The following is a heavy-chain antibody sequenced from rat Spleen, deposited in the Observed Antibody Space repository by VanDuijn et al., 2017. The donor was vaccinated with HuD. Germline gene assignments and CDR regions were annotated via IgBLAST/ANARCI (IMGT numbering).Heavy chain of an antibody. Sequence: EVQLQESGPGLVKPSQSLSLACSATGYSITSSYRWNWIRKFPGNKLEWMGYINSAGSTNYNPSLRSRISITRDTSKNQFFLQVNSVTTEDTATYYCASLYSSYSLYYFDYWGQGVMVTVSS. CDR1: GYSITSSYR. V-gene: IGHV3-3*01. J-gene: IGHJ2*01. CDR2: INSAGST. D-gene: IGHD1-2*01. CDR3: ASLYSSYSLYYFDY.